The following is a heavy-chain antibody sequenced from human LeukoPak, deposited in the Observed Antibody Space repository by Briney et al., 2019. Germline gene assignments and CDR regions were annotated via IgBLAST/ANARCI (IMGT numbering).Heavy chain of an antibody. CDR1: GGSISSGSYY. CDR2: IYYSGST. J-gene: IGHJ3*02. Sequence: PSETLSLTCTVSGGSISSGSYYWGWIRQPPGKGLEWFGGIYYSGSTYYNPSLKSRVTISVDTSKNQFSLKLSSVTAADTAVYDCASLIVVVPAAISFAFDIWGQGTMVTVSS. V-gene: IGHV4-39*01. CDR3: ASLIVVVPAAISFAFDI. D-gene: IGHD2-2*01.